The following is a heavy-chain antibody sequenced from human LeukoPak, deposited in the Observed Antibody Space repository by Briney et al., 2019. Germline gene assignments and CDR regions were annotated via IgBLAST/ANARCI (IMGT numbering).Heavy chain of an antibody. Sequence: SETLSLTSDVSGGSISRTNWWSWVRPSPGQGLEWIGEISLSGRTNYNPSLQSRVTMSLDESKNQLSLDLASVTAADTAVYYCGRESGAFSPFGYWGEGTLVTVHS. D-gene: IGHD1-26*01. CDR3: GRESGAFSPFGY. CDR1: GGSISRTNW. J-gene: IGHJ4*02. V-gene: IGHV4-4*02. CDR2: ISLSGRT.